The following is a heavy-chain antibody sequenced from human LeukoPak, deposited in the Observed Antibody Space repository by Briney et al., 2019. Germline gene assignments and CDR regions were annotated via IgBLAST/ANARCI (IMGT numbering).Heavy chain of an antibody. CDR3: ARGPGGSYHFDY. CDR1: GGSISSGSYY. Sequence: KSSETLSLTCTVSGGSISSGSYYWSWIRQPAGKGLEWIGRIYTSGSTNYNPSLKSRVTISVDTSKNQFSLKLSSVTAADTAVYYCARGPGGSYHFDYWGQGTLVTVSS. J-gene: IGHJ4*02. CDR2: IYTSGST. D-gene: IGHD1-26*01. V-gene: IGHV4-61*02.